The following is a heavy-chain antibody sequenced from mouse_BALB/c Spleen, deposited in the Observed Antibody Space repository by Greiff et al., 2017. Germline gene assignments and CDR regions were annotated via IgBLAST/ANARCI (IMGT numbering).Heavy chain of an antibody. CDR1: GYAFSSYW. J-gene: IGHJ1*01. V-gene: IGHV1-80*01. D-gene: IGHD2-1*01. CDR2: IYPGDGDT. Sequence: QVQLQQSGAELVRPGSSVKISCKASGYAFSSYWMHWVKQRPGQGLEWIGQIYPGDGDTNYNGKFKGKATLTADKSSSTAYMQLSSLTSEDSAVYFCARDGNQWDFEVWGAGTTVTVSS. CDR3: ARDGNQWDFEV.